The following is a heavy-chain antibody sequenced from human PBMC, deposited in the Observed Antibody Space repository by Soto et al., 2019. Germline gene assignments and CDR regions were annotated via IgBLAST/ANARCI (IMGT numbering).Heavy chain of an antibody. J-gene: IGHJ6*03. CDR3: ARGNRVRGYSSSWPDSYYYYYYMDV. CDR2: MNPNSGNT. D-gene: IGHD6-13*01. CDR1: GYTFTSYD. V-gene: IGHV1-8*01. Sequence: QVQLVQSGAEVKKPGASVKVSCKASGYTFTSYDINWVRQATGQGLEWMGWMNPNSGNTGYAQKFQGRVTMTRNTSISTAYMELSSLRSEDTAVYYCARGNRVRGYSSSWPDSYYYYYYMDVWGKGTTVTVSS.